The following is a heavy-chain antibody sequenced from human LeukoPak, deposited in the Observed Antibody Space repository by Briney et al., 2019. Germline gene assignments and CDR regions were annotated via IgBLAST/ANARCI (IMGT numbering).Heavy chain of an antibody. CDR3: AKLTGDH. D-gene: IGHD7-27*01. CDR2: ISDSGGGT. V-gene: IGHV3-23*01. CDR1: GFTFSSHA. Sequence: GGSLRLSCAASGFTFSSHAMSWVRQAPGKGLEWVSTISDSGGGTYDADSVKGRFTISRDNSKNTLYLQMSSLRVEDTAVYYCAKLTGDHWGQGTLVTVSS. J-gene: IGHJ4*02.